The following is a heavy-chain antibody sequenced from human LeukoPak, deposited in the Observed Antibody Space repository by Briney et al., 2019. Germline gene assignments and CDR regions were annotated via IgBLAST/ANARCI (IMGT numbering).Heavy chain of an antibody. CDR1: GGSFSGYY. J-gene: IGHJ4*02. CDR2: INHSGST. D-gene: IGHD3-22*01. Sequence: SGTLSLTCAVYGGSFSGYYWSWIRQPPGKGLEWIGEINHSGSTNYNPSLKSRVTISVDTSKNQFSLKLSSVTAADTAVYYCARVEHYYDSSGYPFDYRGQGTLVTVSS. CDR3: ARVEHYYDSSGYPFDY. V-gene: IGHV4-34*01.